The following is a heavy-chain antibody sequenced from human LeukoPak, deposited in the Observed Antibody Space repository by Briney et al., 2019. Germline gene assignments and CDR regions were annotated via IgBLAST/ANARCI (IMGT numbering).Heavy chain of an antibody. CDR2: IYYSGST. Sequence: PSGTLSLTCAVYGGSFSNYYWSWIRQPPGKGLEWIGSIYYSGSTYYNPSLKSRVTISVDTSKNQFSLKLSSVTAADTAVYYCARDPDTAMVTWDYWGQGTLVTVSS. V-gene: IGHV4-34*01. J-gene: IGHJ4*02. D-gene: IGHD5-18*01. CDR3: ARDPDTAMVTWDY. CDR1: GGSFSNYY.